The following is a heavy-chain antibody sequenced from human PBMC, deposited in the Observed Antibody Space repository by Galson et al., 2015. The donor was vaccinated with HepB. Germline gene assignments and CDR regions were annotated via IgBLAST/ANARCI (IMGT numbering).Heavy chain of an antibody. CDR3: AKDPLSSTVTTGSLGMDV. D-gene: IGHD4-17*01. CDR2: ISYDGNKK. CDR1: GFTFRTYG. J-gene: IGHJ6*02. V-gene: IGHV3-30*18. Sequence: SLRLSCAASGFTFRTYGMHRVRQAPGKGLEWVSIISYDGNKKDYADSVKGRFTISRDNSKNTLYLQMNSLRAEDTAVYYCAKDPLSSTVTTGSLGMDVWGQGTTVTVSS.